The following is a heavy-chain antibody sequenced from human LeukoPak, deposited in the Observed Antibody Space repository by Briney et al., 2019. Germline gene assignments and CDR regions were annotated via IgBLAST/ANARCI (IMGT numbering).Heavy chain of an antibody. CDR3: VTNWNDSYALY. V-gene: IGHV4-34*08. CDR2: INHSGST. J-gene: IGHJ4*02. Sequence: GSLRLSCAASGFTFRSHSMTWIRQPPGKGLEWIGEINHSGSTNYNPSLKSRVTISVDTSKNQFSLKLSSVTAADTAVYYCVTNWNDSYALYWGQGTLVTVSS. D-gene: IGHD1-20*01. CDR1: GFTFRSHS.